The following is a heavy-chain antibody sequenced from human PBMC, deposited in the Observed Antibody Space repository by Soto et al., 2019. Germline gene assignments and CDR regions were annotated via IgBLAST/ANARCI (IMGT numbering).Heavy chain of an antibody. CDR2: IYYSGST. V-gene: IGHV4-39*01. J-gene: IGHJ6*02. D-gene: IGHD3-3*01. CDR3: ARHRNRITIFGVVIPHYYYGTDG. Sequence: LSETLSDPCTLSPGSNSSRTNYSDRIRQPHGKGLESPGSIYYSGSTYYTPSLKSRVTISGDTSKNQFSLNMSSVTAADTAAYSWARHRNRITIFGVVIPHYYYGTDGWGQGTTVT. CDR1: PGSNSSRTNY.